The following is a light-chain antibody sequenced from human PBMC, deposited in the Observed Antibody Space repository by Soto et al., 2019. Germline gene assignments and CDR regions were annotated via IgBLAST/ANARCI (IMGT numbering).Light chain of an antibody. J-gene: IGKJ4*01. V-gene: IGKV3-15*01. CDR3: QQYDNWPLT. Sequence: EIVMTQSPATLSVSPGERATLSCRASQSVSSNLAWYRQKPGQTPRLLIYGASTRATDIPARFSGSGSETEFTLTISSLQSEDFASYYCQQYDNWPLTFGGGTKVEIK. CDR2: GAS. CDR1: QSVSSN.